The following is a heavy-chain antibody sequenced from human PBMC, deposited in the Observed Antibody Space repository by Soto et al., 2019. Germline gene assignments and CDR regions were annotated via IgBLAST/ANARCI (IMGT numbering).Heavy chain of an antibody. CDR3: ARGRGYCSGGSFYADY. CDR1: GYTFTSYD. CDR2: MNPNSGNT. J-gene: IGHJ4*02. Sequence: ASVQVSCKASGYTFTSYDINWVRQATGQGLEWMGWMNPNSGNTGYAQKFQGRVTLTRNTSISTAYMELSSLRSEDTAVYYCARGRGYCSGGSFYADYWGQGTLVTVSS. V-gene: IGHV1-8*01. D-gene: IGHD2-15*01.